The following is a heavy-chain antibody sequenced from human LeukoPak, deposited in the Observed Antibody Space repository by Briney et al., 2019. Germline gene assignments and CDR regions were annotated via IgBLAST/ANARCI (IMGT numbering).Heavy chain of an antibody. CDR3: ARRRYSSSWYLFDY. CDR2: IYYSGST. J-gene: IGHJ4*02. Sequence: SETLSLTCTVSGGSISSYYWSWIRQPPGKGLEWIGYIYYSGSTNYNPSLKSRVTISVDTSKNQFSLKLSSVTAADTAVYYCARRRYSSSWYLFDYWGQGTLVTVS. V-gene: IGHV4-59*08. CDR1: GGSISSYY. D-gene: IGHD6-13*01.